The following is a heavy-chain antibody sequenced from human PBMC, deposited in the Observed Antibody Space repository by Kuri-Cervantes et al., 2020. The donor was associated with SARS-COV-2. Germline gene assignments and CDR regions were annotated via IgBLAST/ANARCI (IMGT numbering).Heavy chain of an antibody. CDR3: ARESRYCSGGSCLRPLGY. D-gene: IGHD2-15*01. J-gene: IGHJ4*02. V-gene: IGHV1-46*01. Sequence: ASVKVSCKASGYTFTSYYMHWVRQAPGQGLEWMGIINPSGGSTSHAQKFQGRVTMTRDTSTSTVYMELSSLRSEDTAVYYCARESRYCSGGSCLRPLGYWGQGTLVTVSS. CDR1: GYTFTSYY. CDR2: INPSGGST.